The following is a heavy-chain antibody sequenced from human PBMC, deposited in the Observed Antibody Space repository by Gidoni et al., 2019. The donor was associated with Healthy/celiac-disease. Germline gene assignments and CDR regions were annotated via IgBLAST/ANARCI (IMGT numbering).Heavy chain of an antibody. V-gene: IGHV3-30*18. J-gene: IGHJ6*02. CDR2: IAYDGSNK. CDR3: AKDQSDYDFWSGYSPLSGGYGMDV. D-gene: IGHD3-3*01. CDR1: GLTFSSYG. Sequence: QVQLVESGGGVVQPGRSLRLSCSASGLTFSSYGWHGVRLAPGKGLEWVAVIAYDGSNKYYADSVKGRFTISRDNSKNTLYLQMNSLRAEDTAVYYCAKDQSDYDFWSGYSPLSGGYGMDVWGQGTTVTVSS.